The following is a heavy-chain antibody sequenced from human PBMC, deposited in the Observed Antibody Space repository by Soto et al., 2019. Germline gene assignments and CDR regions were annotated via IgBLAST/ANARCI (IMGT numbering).Heavy chain of an antibody. CDR3: TRVVGQSCGRLGCYSYDF. CDR2: TNAYSGES. D-gene: IGHD5-18*01. Sequence: QVQLLQSGSETKKPGASVSISCNVSGYTFNTYFLSGVSWVRRAPGQGLEWVGWTNAYSGESNNARMFQGRIPLTADQSNNTGYLEPNRLIPEDAAVCFDTRVVGQSCGRLGCYSYDFWGQGTLVTVSS. CDR1: GYTFNTYF. J-gene: IGHJ4*02. V-gene: IGHV1-18*04.